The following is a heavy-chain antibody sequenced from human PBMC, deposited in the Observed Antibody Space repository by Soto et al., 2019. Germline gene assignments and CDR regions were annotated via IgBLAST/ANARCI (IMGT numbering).Heavy chain of an antibody. CDR2: ISYAGSNK. V-gene: IGHV3-30-3*01. CDR1: GFTFSSYA. Sequence: QVQLVESGGGVVQPGRSLRLSCAASGFTFSSYAMHWVRQAPGKGLEWVAVISYAGSNKYYADSVKGRFTISRDNSKNTLYLQINSLRAADTAVDYCARARQSPLSVYSSGWDSSFSLDYWGQGTPVTVSS. D-gene: IGHD6-19*01. CDR3: ARARQSPLSVYSSGWDSSFSLDY. J-gene: IGHJ4*02.